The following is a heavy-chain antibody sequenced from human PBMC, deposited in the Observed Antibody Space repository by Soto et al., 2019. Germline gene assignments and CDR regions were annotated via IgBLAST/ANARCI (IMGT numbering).Heavy chain of an antibody. CDR2: IYHTGST. V-gene: IGHV4-59*11. Sequence: SETLSLTCTVSGGSISSHYWNWIRQPPGKGLEWIGYIYHTGSTNYNPSLKSRVTISVDTCKNQFSLTVHSATAADTAVYFCARGIQTSYYYYYYMDVWGKGTTVTVSS. CDR3: ARGIQTSYYYYYYMDV. CDR1: GGSISSHY. J-gene: IGHJ6*03.